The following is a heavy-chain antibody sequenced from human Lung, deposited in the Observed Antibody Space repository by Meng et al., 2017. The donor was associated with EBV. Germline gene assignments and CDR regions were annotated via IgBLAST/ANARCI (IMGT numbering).Heavy chain of an antibody. J-gene: IGHJ4*02. CDR3: ARPTRSEVGATDDS. V-gene: IGHV3-74*01. Sequence: EVQLVESGGGLVQPGGSLSLACAASGFTFSCYCMHWVRQAPGKGLVWVSRINSDGSSTSYADSVKGRFTISRDNAKNTLYLQMNSLRAEDTAVYFCARPTRSEVGATDDSWGQGTLVTSPQ. CDR2: INSDGSST. D-gene: IGHD1-26*01. CDR1: GFTFSCYC.